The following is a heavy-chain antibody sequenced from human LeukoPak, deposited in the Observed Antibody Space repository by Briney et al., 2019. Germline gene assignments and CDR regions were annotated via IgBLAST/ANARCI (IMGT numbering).Heavy chain of an antibody. D-gene: IGHD2-2*01. J-gene: IGHJ4*02. V-gene: IGHV3-23*01. CDR1: GFTFSSHA. CDR2: ISGSGGTT. Sequence: PGGSLRLSCAGSGFTFSSHAMSWVRQAPGKGLEWFLAISGSGGTTYYADSVKDRFTISRDNSKKTVFLQMNSLRAEDTAVYYCAKKLRSMPPLPLDYWGQGTLVTVSS. CDR3: AKKLRSMPPLPLDY.